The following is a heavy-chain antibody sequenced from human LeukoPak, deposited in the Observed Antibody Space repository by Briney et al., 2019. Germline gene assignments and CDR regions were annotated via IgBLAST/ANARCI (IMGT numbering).Heavy chain of an antibody. J-gene: IGHJ5*02. CDR1: GGTFSNYA. CDR3: ARDPYRGSNSCPWNWFDP. D-gene: IGHD2/OR15-2a*01. Sequence: SVKVSCKASGGTFSNYAISWVRQTPGQGLQWMGRFIPVLGTANYAQKFQGRVTITADKSTSTAYMELSSLRSEDTAVYYCARDPYRGSNSCPWNWFDPWGQGTLVTVSS. V-gene: IGHV1-69*04. CDR2: FIPVLGTA.